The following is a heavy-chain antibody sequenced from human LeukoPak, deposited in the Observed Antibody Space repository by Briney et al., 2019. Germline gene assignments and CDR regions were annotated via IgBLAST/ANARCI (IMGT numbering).Heavy chain of an antibody. Sequence: SETLSLTCTVSGGSISSYYWSWIRRPPGKGLEWIGYIYTSGSTNYNPSLKSRVTISVDTSKNQFSLKLSSVTAADTAVYYCARRGIVGPDYWGQGTLVTVSS. CDR1: GGSISSYY. J-gene: IGHJ4*02. V-gene: IGHV4-4*09. D-gene: IGHD1-26*01. CDR3: ARRGIVGPDY. CDR2: IYTSGST.